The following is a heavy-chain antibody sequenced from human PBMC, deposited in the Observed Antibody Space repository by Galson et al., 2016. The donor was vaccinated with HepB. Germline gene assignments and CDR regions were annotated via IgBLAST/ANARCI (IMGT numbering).Heavy chain of an antibody. V-gene: IGHV3-74*01. D-gene: IGHD1-1*01. Sequence: SLRLSCAASGFTFSRYWMHWVRQVPGEGLVWVARICSVGTNIVYDDSVKGTSTITRDNAKNTLYLQMNSLRVEDTAVYYCGRDQTAAAPTTLDYWGQGTLVTVSS. CDR3: GRDQTAAAPTTLDY. J-gene: IGHJ4*02. CDR2: ICSVGTNI. CDR1: GFTFSRYW.